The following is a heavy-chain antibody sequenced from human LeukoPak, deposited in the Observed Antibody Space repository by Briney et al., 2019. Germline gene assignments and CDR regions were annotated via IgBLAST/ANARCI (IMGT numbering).Heavy chain of an antibody. V-gene: IGHV3-33*06. CDR2: IWYDGSNK. CDR3: AKDSGDSSGYYDY. Sequence: PGGSLRLSCAASGFTFSSYGMHWVRQAPGKGLEWVAVIWYDGSNKYYADSVKGRFTISRDNSKNTLYLQMNSLRAEDTAVYYCAKDSGDSSGYYDYWGQGTLVTVSS. CDR1: GFTFSSYG. J-gene: IGHJ4*02. D-gene: IGHD3-22*01.